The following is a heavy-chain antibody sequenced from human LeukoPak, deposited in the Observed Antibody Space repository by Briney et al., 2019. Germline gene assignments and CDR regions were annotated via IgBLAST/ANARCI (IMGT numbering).Heavy chain of an antibody. CDR3: ARVKRDYGGNTRYNWFDP. CDR2: LSGGGSST. V-gene: IGHV3-74*01. CDR1: GSTSISNG. Sequence: GGPLSPSLPPLGSTSISNGSTWVPQPPGKGLCWFSVLSGGGSSTSYADSVKGRFTISRDNAKNTLYLQMNSLRAEDTAVYYCARVKRDYGGNTRYNWFDPWGQGTLVTVSS. J-gene: IGHJ5*02. D-gene: IGHD4-23*01.